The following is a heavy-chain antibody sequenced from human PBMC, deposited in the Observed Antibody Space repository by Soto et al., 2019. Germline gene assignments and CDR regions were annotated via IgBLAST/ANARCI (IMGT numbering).Heavy chain of an antibody. CDR1: GGPISNHC. D-gene: IGHD1-1*01. CDR3: ANNLYPGNAFHS. Sequence: LSLTCTVSGGPISNHCWTWMRQPPGKGLEWIGCIYYSGSANYNPSLKSRVTISIDRSKNQFSLRLSSVTAADTAVYFCANNLYPGNAFHSWGQESLVPVTS. J-gene: IGHJ4*02. CDR2: IYYSGSA. V-gene: IGHV4-59*11.